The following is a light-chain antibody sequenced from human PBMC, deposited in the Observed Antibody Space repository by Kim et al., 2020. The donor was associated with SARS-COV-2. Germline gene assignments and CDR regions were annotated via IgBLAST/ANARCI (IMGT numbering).Light chain of an antibody. Sequence: ASVGDNVTITCQASQDISNYLNWYQQKPGKAPKLLICDASNLQTGVPSRFSGSGSGTDFSFTVNSLQPEDIATYYCQQYDDVPRTFGQGTKVDIK. V-gene: IGKV1-33*01. J-gene: IGKJ1*01. CDR2: DAS. CDR3: QQYDDVPRT. CDR1: QDISNY.